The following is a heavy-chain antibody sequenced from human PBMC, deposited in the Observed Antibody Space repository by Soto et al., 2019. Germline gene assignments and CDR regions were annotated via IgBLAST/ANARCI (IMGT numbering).Heavy chain of an antibody. J-gene: IGHJ4*02. CDR2: LSFDASKK. CDR3: RVGVAD. CDR1: GFNISAYG. D-gene: IGHD1-26*01. V-gene: IGHV3-30*03. Sequence: QVQLVESGGGVVQPGRSLRLSCAASGFNISAYGMHWVRQAPGTGLELVALLSFDASKKYYADSVKGRFTISRDTSRNTLYLQMNSLRVEDTAVYYCRVGVADWGQGTRVTVSS.